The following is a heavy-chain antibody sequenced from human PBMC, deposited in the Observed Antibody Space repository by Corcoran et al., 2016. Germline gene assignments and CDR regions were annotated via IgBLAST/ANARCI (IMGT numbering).Heavy chain of an antibody. D-gene: IGHD3-22*01. CDR1: GYSFTSYW. Sequence: EVQLVQSGAEVKKPGESLKISCKGSGYSFTSYWIGWVRQMPGKGLEWMGIIYPGDSDTRYSPSFQGQVTISADKSISTAYLQWSSLKASDTAMYYCAGIVCDDSSGYCPNAFDIWGQGTMVTVSS. J-gene: IGHJ3*02. CDR3: AGIVCDDSSGYCPNAFDI. V-gene: IGHV5-51*01. CDR2: IYPGDSDT.